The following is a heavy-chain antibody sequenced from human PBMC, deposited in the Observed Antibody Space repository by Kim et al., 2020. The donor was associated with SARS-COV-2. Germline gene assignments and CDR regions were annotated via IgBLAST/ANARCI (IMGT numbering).Heavy chain of an antibody. D-gene: IGHD6-19*01. CDR1: GYTLTELS. J-gene: IGHJ6*02. CDR3: ATGPAVAGTLVHYYYYYGMDV. V-gene: IGHV1-24*01. Sequence: ASVKVSCKVSGYTLTELSMHWVRQAPGKGLEWMGGFDPEDGETIYAQKFQGRVTMTEDTSTDTAYMELSGLRSEDTAVYYCATGPAVAGTLVHYYYYYGMDVWGQGTTVTVSS. CDR2: FDPEDGET.